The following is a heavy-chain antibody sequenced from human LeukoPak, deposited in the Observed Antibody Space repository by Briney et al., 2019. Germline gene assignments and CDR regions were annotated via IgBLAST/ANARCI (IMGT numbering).Heavy chain of an antibody. CDR3: ARRGYCNSSSCYPIDF. Sequence: ASVKVSCKASGYTFTAYYMHWVRQAPGQGLEWMGWINPNSGGTNCAPKFQDRVTMTRDTSINTAYMEIKRLRSDDTAVYYCARRGYCNSSSCYPIDFWGQGTLLTVPS. V-gene: IGHV1-2*02. J-gene: IGHJ4*02. CDR2: INPNSGGT. CDR1: GYTFTAYY. D-gene: IGHD2-2*01.